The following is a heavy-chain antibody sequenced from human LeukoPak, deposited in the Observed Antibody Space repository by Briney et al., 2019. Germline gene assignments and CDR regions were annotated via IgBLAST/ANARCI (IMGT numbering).Heavy chain of an antibody. Sequence: PSETLSLTCTVSDGSVSSGSYYWSWIRQPPGKGLEWIGYIYYSGSTNYNPSLKSRVTISVDTSKNQFSLKLSSVTAADTAVYYCARGPDTGYWGQGTLVTVSS. D-gene: IGHD1-14*01. CDR2: IYYSGST. CDR3: ARGPDTGY. J-gene: IGHJ4*02. CDR1: DGSVSSGSYY. V-gene: IGHV4-61*01.